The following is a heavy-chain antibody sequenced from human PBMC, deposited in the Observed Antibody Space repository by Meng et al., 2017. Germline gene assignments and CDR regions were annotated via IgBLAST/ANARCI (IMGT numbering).Heavy chain of an antibody. CDR2: INSDGSST. J-gene: IGHJ6*02. CDR1: GFTFSSYW. D-gene: IGHD5-18*01. V-gene: IGHV3-74*01. CDR3: ARDCNPWKQQWTTYYYYGMDV. Sequence: ASLKISCAASGFTFSSYWMHWVRQAPGKGLVWVSRINSDGSSTSYADSVKGRFTISRDNAKNTLYLQMNSLRAEDTAVYYCARDCNPWKQQWTTYYYYGMDVWGQGTTVTVSS.